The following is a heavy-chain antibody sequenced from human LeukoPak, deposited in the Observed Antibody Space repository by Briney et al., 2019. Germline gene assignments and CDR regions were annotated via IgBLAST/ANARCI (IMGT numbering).Heavy chain of an antibody. CDR2: ISGSGGST. Sequence: GGSLRLSCAASGFTFSTYAMSWVRQAPGKGREGVSAISGSGGSTYYADSVKGRFTISRDNAKSSLYLQMNSLRAEDTAVYYCARQRRYCSGDNCYQRTFDYWGQGTLVTVSS. CDR1: GFTFSTYA. D-gene: IGHD2-15*01. V-gene: IGHV3-23*01. CDR3: ARQRRYCSGDNCYQRTFDY. J-gene: IGHJ4*02.